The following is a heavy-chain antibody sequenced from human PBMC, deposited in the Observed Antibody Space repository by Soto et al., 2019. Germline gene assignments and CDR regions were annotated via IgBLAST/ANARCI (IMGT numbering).Heavy chain of an antibody. CDR3: AKGIFGGGS. D-gene: IGHD3-3*01. J-gene: IGHJ5*02. Sequence: VQLLESGGGLVQPGGSLRLSCAASGFTFSSYGMTWVRQAPGKGLEWVSAISPSGDSTYYADSVKGRFTISRDNSKNTVYVQMNSLRAEDTAFYYCAKGIFGGGSWGQGTMVTVSS. CDR2: ISPSGDST. V-gene: IGHV3-23*01. CDR1: GFTFSSYG.